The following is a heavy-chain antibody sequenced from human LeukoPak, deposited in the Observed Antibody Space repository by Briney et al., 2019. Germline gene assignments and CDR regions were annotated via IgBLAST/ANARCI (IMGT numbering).Heavy chain of an antibody. CDR1: GFIFSSYS. J-gene: IGHJ6*02. CDR3: AKDMSWSYGSMDV. D-gene: IGHD2-8*02. Sequence: GGSLRLSCAASGFIFSSYSMNWVRQAPGKGLEWVSGISWNSGSIGYADSVKGRFTISRDNAKNSLYLQMNSLRAEDTALYYCAKDMSWSYGSMDVWGQGTTVTVSS. CDR2: ISWNSGSI. V-gene: IGHV3-9*01.